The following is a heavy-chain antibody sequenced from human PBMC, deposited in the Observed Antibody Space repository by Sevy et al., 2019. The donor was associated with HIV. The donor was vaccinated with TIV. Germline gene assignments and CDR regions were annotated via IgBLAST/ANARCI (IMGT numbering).Heavy chain of an antibody. V-gene: IGHV3-30*18. CDR2: ISYDGSQK. CDR1: GFTFSSHG. D-gene: IGHD3-10*01. CDR3: AKEGIPSGPRLLWFAELLYQFDF. Sequence: GGSLRLSCAASGFTFSSHGMHWVRQAPGKGLEWVAVISYDGSQKYYADSIKGRFTVSRDNSKNTLYLQMNILRSEEPALYYCAKEGIPSGPRLLWFAELLYQFDFWGQGTLVTVSS. J-gene: IGHJ4*02.